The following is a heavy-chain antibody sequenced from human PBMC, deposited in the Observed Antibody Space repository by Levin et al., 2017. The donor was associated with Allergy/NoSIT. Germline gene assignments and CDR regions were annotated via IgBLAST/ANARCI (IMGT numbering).Heavy chain of an antibody. CDR2: ISGSGGST. Sequence: GGSLRLSCAASGFTFSSYAMSWVRQAPGKGLEWVSAISGSGGSTYYADSVKGRFTISRDNSKNTLYLQMNSLRAEDTAVYYCAKVGYCSSTSCYALGYWGQGTLVTVSS. V-gene: IGHV3-23*01. CDR3: AKVGYCSSTSCYALGY. CDR1: GFTFSSYA. D-gene: IGHD2-2*01. J-gene: IGHJ4*02.